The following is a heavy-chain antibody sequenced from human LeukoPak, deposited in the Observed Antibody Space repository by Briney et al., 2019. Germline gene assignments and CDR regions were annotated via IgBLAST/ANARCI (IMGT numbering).Heavy chain of an antibody. CDR3: AKRGMAVAGPYYFNY. J-gene: IGHJ4*02. V-gene: IGHV3-23*01. CDR1: GFTFSSNA. Sequence: GGSLRLSCAASGFTFSSNAMSWVRQAPGKGLEWASAINEIGGSVFCADSVKGRFTISRDNSKNTLYLQMNSLRAEDTAIYYCAKRGMAVAGPYYFNYWGQGTLVTVSS. CDR2: INEIGGSV. D-gene: IGHD6-19*01.